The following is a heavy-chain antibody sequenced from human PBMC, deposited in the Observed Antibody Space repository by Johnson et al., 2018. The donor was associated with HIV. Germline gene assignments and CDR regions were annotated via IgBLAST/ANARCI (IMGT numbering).Heavy chain of an antibody. J-gene: IGHJ3*02. CDR1: GFTFDNYG. CDR2: INWNGGST. D-gene: IGHD5-18*01. V-gene: IGHV3-20*04. CDR3: AKDYTAMVSSDAFDI. Sequence: EVHLVESGGTVVRPGGSLRLSCAASGFTFDNYGMSWVRQAPGKGLEWVSGINWNGGSTGYADSVKGRFSISRDNSKNSLYLQMNSLRTEDTALYYCAKDYTAMVSSDAFDIWGQGTMVTVSS.